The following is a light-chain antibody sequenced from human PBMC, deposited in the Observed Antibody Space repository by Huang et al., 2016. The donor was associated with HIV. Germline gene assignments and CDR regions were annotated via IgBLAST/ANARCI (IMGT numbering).Light chain of an antibody. CDR1: QDIGSF. V-gene: IGKV1-16*01. CDR2: AAS. J-gene: IGKJ4*01. CDR3: QQFKTFPLT. Sequence: DIQMTQSPSSLSASVGDRVTITCRPSQDIGSFLAWFQQKPGKAPKSLIYAASKLPTGVPSRFSGSGSGTEFTLTITSLRPEDFATYFCQQFKTFPLTFGGGTKVETK.